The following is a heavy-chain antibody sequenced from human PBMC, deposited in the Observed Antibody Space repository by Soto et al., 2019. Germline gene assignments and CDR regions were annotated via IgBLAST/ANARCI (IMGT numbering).Heavy chain of an antibody. V-gene: IGHV5-51*01. D-gene: IGHD4-4*01. CDR1: GYSFTRYW. CDR3: APLQCTLSQYGMDV. CDR2: IYRGESDT. J-gene: IGHJ6*02. Sequence: GEYPKISCQGSGYSFTRYWIGRVRQLPGKGLEWMGIIYRGESDTRYSPSFPGQATLSADRSIRAAYLQGSSLNAPDTPSSYCAPLQCTLSQYGMDVWGPGTTVTVSS.